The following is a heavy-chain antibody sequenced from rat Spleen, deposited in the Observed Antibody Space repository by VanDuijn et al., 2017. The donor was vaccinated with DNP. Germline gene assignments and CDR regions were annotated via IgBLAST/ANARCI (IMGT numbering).Heavy chain of an antibody. D-gene: IGHD4-2*01. CDR1: GFTFSNYY. V-gene: IGHV5-27*01. Sequence: EVQLVESDGGLVQPGRSLKLSCAASGFTFSNYYMAWVRQAPKKGLEWVATIKTGGGSTYYLESVKGRFTISRDNAENTVYLQMNSLRSEDTATYYCAKDPRDEDYWGQGVMVTVSS. CDR2: IKTGGGST. J-gene: IGHJ2*01. CDR3: AKDPRDEDY.